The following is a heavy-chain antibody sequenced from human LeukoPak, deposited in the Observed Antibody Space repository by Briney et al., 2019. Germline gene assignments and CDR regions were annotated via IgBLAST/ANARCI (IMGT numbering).Heavy chain of an antibody. CDR3: ARLKYSSGWRGTRALDY. Sequence: ASVKVSCTASGGTFSSYAISWVRQAPGQGLEWMGGIIPIFGTANYAQKFQGRVTITADKSTSTAYMELSSLRSEDTAVYYCARLKYSSGWRGTRALDYWGQGTLVTVSS. CDR1: GGTFSSYA. D-gene: IGHD6-19*01. CDR2: IIPIFGTA. J-gene: IGHJ4*02. V-gene: IGHV1-69*06.